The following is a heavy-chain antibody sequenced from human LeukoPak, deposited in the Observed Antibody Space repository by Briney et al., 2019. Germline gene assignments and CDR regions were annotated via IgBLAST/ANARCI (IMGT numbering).Heavy chain of an antibody. CDR1: GFTFSDYA. D-gene: IGHD4/OR15-4a*01. CDR3: ARRAGAYSHPYDY. V-gene: IGHV3-23*01. Sequence: GGSLRLSCAASGFTFSDYAMSWLRQAPGKGPEWVSGISASGDSTYYADYVKGRFTISRDNSKNTLYLQMNSLRAEDTAVYYCARRAGAYSHPYDYWGQGTLVAVSS. CDR2: ISASGDST. J-gene: IGHJ4*02.